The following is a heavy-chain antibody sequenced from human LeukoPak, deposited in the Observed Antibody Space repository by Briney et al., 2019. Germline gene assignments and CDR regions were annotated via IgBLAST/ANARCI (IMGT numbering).Heavy chain of an antibody. CDR2: ISAHNGNT. CDR3: AREEKGSTHFGY. V-gene: IGHV1-18*01. D-gene: IGHD1-26*01. J-gene: IGHJ4*02. Sequence: ASVKVSCKASGGTFSSDAISWARQAPGQGLEWMGWISAHNGNTNYAQKLQGRVTMTTDTSTSTAYMELRSLRSDDAAVYYCAREEKGSTHFGYWGQGTLVTVSS. CDR1: GGTFSSDA.